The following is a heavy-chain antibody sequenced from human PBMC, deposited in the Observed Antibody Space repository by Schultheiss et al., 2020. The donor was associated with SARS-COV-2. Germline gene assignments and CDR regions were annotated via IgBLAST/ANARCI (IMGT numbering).Heavy chain of an antibody. CDR3: TRQAVGAGGYFDY. V-gene: IGHV3-33*08. Sequence: GESLKISCAASGFTFSSYAMHWVRQAPGKGLEWVAVIWYDGSNKYYADSVKGRFTISRDNSKNTLYLQMNSLRAEDTAVYYCTRQAVGAGGYFDYWGQGTLVTVSS. CDR1: GFTFSSYA. J-gene: IGHJ4*02. CDR2: IWYDGSNK. D-gene: IGHD1-26*01.